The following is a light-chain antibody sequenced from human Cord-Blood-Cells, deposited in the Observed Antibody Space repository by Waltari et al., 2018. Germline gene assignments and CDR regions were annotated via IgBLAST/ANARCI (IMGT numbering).Light chain of an antibody. CDR2: DVS. CDR1: SSDVGGYNY. Sequence: QSALTQPASVSGTPGKSITISCTGTSSDVGGYNYVPWYQQHPDKAPKLMIYDVSNRPSGVSNRFSGSKSGNTASLTISGLQAEDEADYYCSSYTSSSTPVFGGGTKLTVL. V-gene: IGLV2-14*03. J-gene: IGLJ3*02. CDR3: SSYTSSSTPV.